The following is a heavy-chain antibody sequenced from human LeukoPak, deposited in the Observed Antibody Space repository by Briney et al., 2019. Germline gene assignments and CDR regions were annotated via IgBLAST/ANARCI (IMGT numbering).Heavy chain of an antibody. V-gene: IGHV4-39*07. CDR3: ARGGTVTVPLDY. D-gene: IGHD1-1*01. CDR2: IYYSGST. CDR1: GGSISSSSYY. Sequence: PSETLSLTCTVSGGSISSSSYYWGWIRQPPGKGLEWIGNIYYSGSTYYNPSLKSRVTISVDRSKNQFSLKLSSVTAADTAVYYCARGGTVTVPLDYWGQGTLVTVSS. J-gene: IGHJ4*02.